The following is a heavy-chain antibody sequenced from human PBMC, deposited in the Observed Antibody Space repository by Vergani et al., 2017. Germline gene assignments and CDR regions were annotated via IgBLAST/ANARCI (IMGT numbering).Heavy chain of an antibody. CDR2: IYYSGST. CDR1: GGSISSSSYY. D-gene: IGHD3-10*01. Sequence: QLQLQESGPGLVKPSETLSLPCTVSGGSISSSSYYWGWIRQPPGKGLEWIGSIYYSGSTYYNPSLKSRVTISVDTSKNQFSLKLSSVTAADTAVYYCASGEFGDGAFDIWGQGTMVTVSS. V-gene: IGHV4-39*07. J-gene: IGHJ3*02. CDR3: ASGEFGDGAFDI.